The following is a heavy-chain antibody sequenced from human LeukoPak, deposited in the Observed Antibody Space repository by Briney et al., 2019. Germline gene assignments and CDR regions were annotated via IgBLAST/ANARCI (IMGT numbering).Heavy chain of an antibody. CDR2: ISSSGSTI. J-gene: IGHJ4*02. CDR1: GFTFTTYE. CDR3: TTRPTYYGSGSHDY. V-gene: IGHV3-48*03. Sequence: PGGSLRLSCSASGFTFTTYEMNWVRQAPGQGLEWVSYISSSGSTIYYADSVKGRFTISRDNAKNSLYLQMNSLRAKDTAVYYCTTRPTYYGSGSHDYWGQGTLVTVSS. D-gene: IGHD3-10*01.